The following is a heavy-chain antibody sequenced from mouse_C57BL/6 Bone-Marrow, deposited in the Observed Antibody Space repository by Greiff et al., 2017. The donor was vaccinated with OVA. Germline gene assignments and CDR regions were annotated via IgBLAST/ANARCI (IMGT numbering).Heavy chain of an antibody. V-gene: IGHV5-6*01. CDR3: ARHLGWDY. CDR1: GFTFSSYG. J-gene: IGHJ2*01. CDR2: ISSGGSYT. D-gene: IGHD2-3*01. Sequence: EVQVVESGGDLVKPGGSLKLSCAASGFTFSSYGLSWVRQTPDKRLEWVATISSGGSYTYYPDSVKGRFTISRDNAKNTLYLQMSSLKSEDTAMYYCARHLGWDYWGKGTTLSGSS.